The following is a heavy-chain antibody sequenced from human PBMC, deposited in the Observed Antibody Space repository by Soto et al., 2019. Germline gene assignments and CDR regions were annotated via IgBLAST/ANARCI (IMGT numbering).Heavy chain of an antibody. D-gene: IGHD2-15*01. J-gene: IGHJ5*02. CDR1: GYTFTSYG. CDR3: ARDGRYCSGGSCYSRWFDP. CDR2: ISAYNGNT. Sequence: ASVKVSCKASGYTFTSYGISWVRQAPGQGLEWMGWISAYNGNTNYAQKLQGRVTMTTDTSTSTAYMELRSLRSDDTAVYYCARDGRYCSGGSCYSRWFDPWGQGTLVTVSS. V-gene: IGHV1-18*01.